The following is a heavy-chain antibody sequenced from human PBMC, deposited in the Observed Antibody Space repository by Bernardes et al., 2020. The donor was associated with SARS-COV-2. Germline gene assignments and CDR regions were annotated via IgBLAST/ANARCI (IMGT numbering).Heavy chain of an antibody. CDR1: GFTFSSYW. J-gene: IGHJ3*02. V-gene: IGHV3-7*01. Sequence: WSLRLSCAASGFTFSSYWMSWVRQAPGKGLEWVANIKQDGSEKYYVDSVKGRFTISRDNAKNSLYLQMNSLRAEDTAVYYCARPQSTYYYDSSGTDAFDIWGQGTMVTVSS. D-gene: IGHD3-22*01. CDR3: ARPQSTYYYDSSGTDAFDI. CDR2: IKQDGSEK.